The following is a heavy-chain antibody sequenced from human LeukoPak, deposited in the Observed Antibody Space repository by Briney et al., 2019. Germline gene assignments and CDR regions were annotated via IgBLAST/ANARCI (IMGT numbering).Heavy chain of an antibody. CDR2: INTNTGNP. CDR3: ARDPMGYCSSTSCYPSAFDI. CDR1: GYTFTNYA. D-gene: IGHD2-2*01. V-gene: IGHV7-4-1*02. Sequence: EASVKVSCKASGYTFTNYAMNWVRQAPGQGLGWMGWINTNTGNPTYAQDFTGRFVFSLDTSVSTAYLQISSLKADDTAVYYCARDPMGYCSSTSCYPSAFDIWGQGTMVTVSS. J-gene: IGHJ3*02.